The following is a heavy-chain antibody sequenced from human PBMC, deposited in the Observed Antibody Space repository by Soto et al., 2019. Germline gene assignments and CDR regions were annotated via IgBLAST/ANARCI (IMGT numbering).Heavy chain of an antibody. D-gene: IGHD6-13*01. CDR1: GGTFSSSF. Sequence: QVQLVQSGPEGRKSGSSVKVSCKASGGTFSSSFTSWVRQAPGQGLEWIGRIIPMFGTTIYAQRFQGRVRITADTSSNAAYMELHLLTSEDTAVYYCARGVVEATPGSFPYSGMDGWGPGTRVTVAS. CDR3: ARGVVEATPGSFPYSGMDG. CDR2: IIPMFGTT. J-gene: IGHJ6*02. V-gene: IGHV1-69*08.